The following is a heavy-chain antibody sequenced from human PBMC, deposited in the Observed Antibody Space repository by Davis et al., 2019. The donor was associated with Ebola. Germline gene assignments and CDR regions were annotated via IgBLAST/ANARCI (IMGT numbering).Heavy chain of an antibody. CDR2: IWYDGSNK. Sequence: PGGSLRLSCAASGFTFSSYGMHWVRQAPGKGLEWVAVIWYDGSNKYYADSVKGRFTISRDNSKNTLYLQMNSLRAEDTAVYYCARPRRIAAAGDAFDIWGQGTMVTVSS. D-gene: IGHD6-13*01. CDR1: GFTFSSYG. V-gene: IGHV3-33*01. CDR3: ARPRRIAAAGDAFDI. J-gene: IGHJ3*02.